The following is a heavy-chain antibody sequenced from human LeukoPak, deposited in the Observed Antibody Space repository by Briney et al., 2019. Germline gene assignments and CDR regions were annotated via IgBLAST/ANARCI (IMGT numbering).Heavy chain of an antibody. CDR2: VYYSGST. D-gene: IGHD4-17*01. V-gene: IGHV4-39*07. CDR3: ARATTVTTLHY. Sequence: SETLSLTCSVSGGSISSSSYYWGWIRQPPGKGLEWIGTVYYSGSTYYNPSLKSRVTLSVDTSKNQFSLKMRSPTAADTAVYYCARATTVTTLHYWGQGTLVTVSS. J-gene: IGHJ4*02. CDR1: GGSISSSSYY.